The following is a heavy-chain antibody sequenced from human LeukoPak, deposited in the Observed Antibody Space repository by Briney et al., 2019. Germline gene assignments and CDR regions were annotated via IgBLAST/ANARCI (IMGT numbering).Heavy chain of an antibody. CDR2: ISGSGGNT. CDR3: AKGYRGVTNLAFDY. J-gene: IGHJ4*02. CDR1: GFTFSIYA. D-gene: IGHD4-17*01. V-gene: IGHV3-23*01. Sequence: GGSLRLSCAASGFTFSIYAMSWVRQAPGKGLEWVSAISGSGGNTYYADSVKGRFTISRDNSKNTLYLQMSRLRAEDTAVYYCAKGYRGVTNLAFDYWGQGTLVTVSS.